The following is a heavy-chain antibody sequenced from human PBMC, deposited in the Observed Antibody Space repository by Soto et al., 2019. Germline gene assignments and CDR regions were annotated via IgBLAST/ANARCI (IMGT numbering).Heavy chain of an antibody. Sequence: QVQLQQWGAGLLKPSETLSLTCAVYGGSFSGYYWTWIRQPPGKGLEWIGEIDHSGSTNSNPSLRGRVTISVDMSKNQFSLKLRSVTAADTAFYYCARKSFAYGLRYWGQGALVTVS. CDR3: ARKSFAYGLRY. D-gene: IGHD3-16*01. CDR1: GGSFSGYY. J-gene: IGHJ4*02. CDR2: IDHSGST. V-gene: IGHV4-34*01.